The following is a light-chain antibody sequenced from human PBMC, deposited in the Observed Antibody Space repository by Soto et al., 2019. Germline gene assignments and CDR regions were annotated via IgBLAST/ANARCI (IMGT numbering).Light chain of an antibody. CDR2: SAS. J-gene: IGKJ2*01. Sequence: EIAMTQSPATLSVSPGERATLSCRAIQSISTELAWYQQIPGQPPRLLIYSASTRATGVPARFTGSGSGSEFTLTISGLQSEDFPIYYCQQGHNWPLTFGQGTRLEI. V-gene: IGKV3-15*01. CDR3: QQGHNWPLT. CDR1: QSISTE.